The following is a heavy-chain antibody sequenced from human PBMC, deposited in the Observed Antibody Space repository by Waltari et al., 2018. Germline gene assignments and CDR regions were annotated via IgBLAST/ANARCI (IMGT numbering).Heavy chain of an antibody. CDR3: AREPTRYCTGGVCYPDPGRYGMDV. J-gene: IGHJ6*02. D-gene: IGHD2-8*02. Sequence: QVQLVQSGAEVKKPGASVKVSCKASGYTFTSYAMHWVRQAPGQRLEWMGWINAGNGKTKYSQKFQGRVTITRDTSASTAYMELSSLRSEDTAVYYCAREPTRYCTGGVCYPDPGRYGMDVWGQGTTVTVSS. V-gene: IGHV1-3*01. CDR1: GYTFTSYA. CDR2: INAGNGKT.